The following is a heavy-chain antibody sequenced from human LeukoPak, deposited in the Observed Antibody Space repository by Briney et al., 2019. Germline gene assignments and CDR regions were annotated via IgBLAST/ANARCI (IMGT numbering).Heavy chain of an antibody. CDR1: GFTFSSYW. CDR3: AKPFYDFWSGPVDY. V-gene: IGHV3-74*01. D-gene: IGHD3-3*01. J-gene: IGHJ4*02. CDR2: INSDGSST. Sequence: GGSLRLSCAASGFTFSSYWMHWVRQAPGKGLVWVSRINSDGSSTSCADSVKGRFTISRDNAKNTLYMQMNSLRAEDTAVYYCAKPFYDFWSGPVDYWGQGTLVTVSS.